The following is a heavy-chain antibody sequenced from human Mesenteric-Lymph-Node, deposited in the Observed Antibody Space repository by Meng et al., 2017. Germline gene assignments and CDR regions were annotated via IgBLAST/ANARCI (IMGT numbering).Heavy chain of an antibody. Sequence: GSLRLSCTVSGGSISSSSYYWGWIRQPPGKGLEWIGSIYYSGSTYYNPSLKSRVTISVDTSKNQFSLKLSSVTAADTAVYYCARPRDDSSGYYYRWYFDLWGRGTLVTVSS. CDR2: IYYSGST. CDR3: ARPRDDSSGYYYRWYFDL. CDR1: GGSISSSSYY. J-gene: IGHJ2*01. V-gene: IGHV4-39*07. D-gene: IGHD3-22*01.